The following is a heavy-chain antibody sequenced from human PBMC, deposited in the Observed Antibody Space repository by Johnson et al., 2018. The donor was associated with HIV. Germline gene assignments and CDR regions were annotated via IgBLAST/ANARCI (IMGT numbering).Heavy chain of an antibody. CDR3: ARRGRRADDAFDI. CDR2: ISYDGSNT. J-gene: IGHJ3*02. Sequence: VQLVESGGGLVQPGGSLRLSCAASGFTFSNYWMHWVRQAPGKGLEWVAFISYDGSNTYYADSVKGRFTISRDNSKNTLYLQMNSLRAEDTAVYYCARRGRRADDAFDIWGQGTMVTVSS. CDR1: GFTFSNYW. V-gene: IGHV3-30*03. D-gene: IGHD3-16*01.